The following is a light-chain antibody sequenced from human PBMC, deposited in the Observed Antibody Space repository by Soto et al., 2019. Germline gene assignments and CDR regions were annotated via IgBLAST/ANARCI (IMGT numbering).Light chain of an antibody. J-gene: IGKJ4*01. Sequence: EIVMTQSPATLSVSPGERATLSCRASQSVSSNYLAWYQQKPGQAPKVLIYRASSRATGIPDRFSGSGSGTDGTLTISRLETEDCAVYYCQQYGSSPLTFGGGTKVDIK. CDR2: RAS. CDR3: QQYGSSPLT. V-gene: IGKV3-20*01. CDR1: QSVSSNY.